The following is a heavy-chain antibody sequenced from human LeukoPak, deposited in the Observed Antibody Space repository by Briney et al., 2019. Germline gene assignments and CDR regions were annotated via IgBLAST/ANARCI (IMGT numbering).Heavy chain of an antibody. CDR1: VYTFTNYG. CDR3: ARCPRSGWFGESLYYFGY. J-gene: IGHJ4*02. V-gene: IGHV1-18*01. Sequence: GASVKVSCKASVYTFTNYGFSWVGQAPAKGLAWMGWISAYSGNTNLVQKLRDRLTMNTDTYTSADYVEPSNLRAGGTHVCFFARCPRSGWFGESLYYFGYWGQGTLVTVSS. CDR2: ISAYSGNT. D-gene: IGHD3-10*01.